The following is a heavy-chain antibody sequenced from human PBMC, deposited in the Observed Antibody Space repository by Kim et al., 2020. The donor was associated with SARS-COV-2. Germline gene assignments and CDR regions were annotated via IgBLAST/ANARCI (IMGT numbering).Heavy chain of an antibody. D-gene: IGHD3-9*01. CDR1: GYSFTSYW. CDR3: ARRASPVGILTGLDLLNYYYGMDV. Sequence: GESLKISCKGSGYSFTSYWIGWVRQMPGKGLEWLGIIYPGDSDTRYSPSFQGQVTISADKSISTAYLQWSSLKASDTAMYYCARRASPVGILTGLDLLNYYYGMDVWGQGTTVTVSS. V-gene: IGHV5-51*01. CDR2: IYPGDSDT. J-gene: IGHJ6*02.